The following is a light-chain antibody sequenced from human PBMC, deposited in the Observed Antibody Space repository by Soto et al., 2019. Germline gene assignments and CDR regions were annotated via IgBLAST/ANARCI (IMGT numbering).Light chain of an antibody. V-gene: IGKV3-15*01. Sequence: EIVMTQSPATLSVSPGERVTLSCRASQSIYEKLAWYQQKPGQTPRLVIYDTSTRATGTPGSFSGSGSGTEFTLTISSLQSEDFAVYYCQQYHRWPLTFGGGTKVESK. CDR3: QQYHRWPLT. CDR1: QSIYEK. CDR2: DTS. J-gene: IGKJ4*01.